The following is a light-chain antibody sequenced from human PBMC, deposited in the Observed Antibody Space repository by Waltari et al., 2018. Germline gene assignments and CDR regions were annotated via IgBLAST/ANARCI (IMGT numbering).Light chain of an antibody. CDR2: EAS. Sequence: DIQLTQSPPTLDASVGDRVTITSRARQSITRWLAWYQQNPGIAPKLLIYEASNLVTGVPSRFSVTGSGTVFTLTISSLEPDDFATYYCQQFVGYPYTFGQGTNVETK. CDR3: QQFVGYPYT. V-gene: IGKV1-5*03. J-gene: IGKJ2*01. CDR1: QSITRW.